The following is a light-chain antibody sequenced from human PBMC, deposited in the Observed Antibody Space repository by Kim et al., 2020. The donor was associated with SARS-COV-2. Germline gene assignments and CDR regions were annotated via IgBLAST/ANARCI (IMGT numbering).Light chain of an antibody. Sequence: GQRVTISLSGSSTNVGGNVVNWYQQVPGTAPNLLIYNDGARPSGVPDRFSGSKSGTSASLAISGLQSEDDTVYYCATWDDSLNGVVFGGGTKLTVL. CDR1: STNVGGNV. CDR3: ATWDDSLNGVV. J-gene: IGLJ3*02. CDR2: NDG. V-gene: IGLV1-44*01.